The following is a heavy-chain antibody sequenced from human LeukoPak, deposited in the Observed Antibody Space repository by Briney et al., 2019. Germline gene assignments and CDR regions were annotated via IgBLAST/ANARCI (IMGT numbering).Heavy chain of an antibody. CDR3: ARENSYGDYIDY. J-gene: IGHJ4*02. CDR2: IYTSGST. Sequence: SQTLSLTCTVSGGSISSGSYYWSWIRQPAGKAREWIGRIYTSGSTNYNPSLKSRVTISVDTSKNQFSLKLSSVTAADTAVYYCARENSYGDYIDYWGQGTLVTVSS. D-gene: IGHD4-17*01. CDR1: GGSISSGSYY. V-gene: IGHV4-61*02.